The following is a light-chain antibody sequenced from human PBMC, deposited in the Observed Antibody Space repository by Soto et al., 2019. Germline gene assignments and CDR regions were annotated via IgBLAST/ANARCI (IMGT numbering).Light chain of an antibody. CDR3: HQTAANPWT. V-gene: IGKV1-39*01. CDR1: QNIGVY. Sequence: DIQMTQSPSSLSASVVDRVTITCRASQNIGVYLNWYQKKPGKAPKLLIHAASSLHSGVPSTFSGSGSGTDFALTISSLQPEDFATYYCHQTAANPWTFAQGTKVE. J-gene: IGKJ1*01. CDR2: AAS.